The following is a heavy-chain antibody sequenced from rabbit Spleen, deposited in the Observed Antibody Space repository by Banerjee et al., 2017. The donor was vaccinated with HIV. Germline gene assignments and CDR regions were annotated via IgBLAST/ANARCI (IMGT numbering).Heavy chain of an antibody. CDR3: ARDLVSVIGWNFNL. CDR1: GVSFSGNSY. Sequence: QEQLEESGGDLVKPEGSLTLTCIASGVSFSGNSYICWVRQAPGKGLEWIVCIDSGSSGFTYFASWAKGRFTISKTSSTTVTLQMTSLTAADTATYFCARDLVSVIGWNFNLWGPGTLVTVS. J-gene: IGHJ4*01. V-gene: IGHV1S45*01. CDR2: IDSGSSGFT. D-gene: IGHD1-1*01.